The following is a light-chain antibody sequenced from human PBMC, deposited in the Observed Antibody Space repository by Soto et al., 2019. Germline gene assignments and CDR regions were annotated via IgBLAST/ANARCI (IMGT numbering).Light chain of an antibody. CDR2: SNT. V-gene: IGLV1-40*01. J-gene: IGLJ2*01. Sequence: QSALTQPPSVSGAPGQRVTISCTGSSSNIGAGYDVHGYRQIPGTVPKLLIYSNTNRASGVPDRFSASKSATSASLAITGLQAEDEADYYCQSYDSSLSAVVFGGGTQLTVL. CDR3: QSYDSSLSAVV. CDR1: SSNIGAGYD.